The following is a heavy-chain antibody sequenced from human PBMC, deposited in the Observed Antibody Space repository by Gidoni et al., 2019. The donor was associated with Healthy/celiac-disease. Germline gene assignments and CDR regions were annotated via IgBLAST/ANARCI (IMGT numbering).Heavy chain of an antibody. Sequence: EVQLVESGGGLVQPGGSLGLSCAASGFTVSSNYMSWVRQAPGKGLEWVSVFYSGGSTYYADSVKGRFTISRDNFKNTLHLQMNSLRAEDTAVYYCARGSISMVRGVIIYFDYWGQGTLVTVSS. CDR2: FYSGGST. CDR1: GFTVSSNY. D-gene: IGHD3-10*01. CDR3: ARGSISMVRGVIIYFDY. J-gene: IGHJ4*02. V-gene: IGHV3-66*01.